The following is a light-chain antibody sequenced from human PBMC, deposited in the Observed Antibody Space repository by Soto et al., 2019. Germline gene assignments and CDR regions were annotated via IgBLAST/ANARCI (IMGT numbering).Light chain of an antibody. V-gene: IGKV1-5*01. CDR3: QQYNSYPLT. Sequence: DIQMTQSPSTVSASFGDSVTITCRASQSITTWLAWYQQRPGKAPKLLIYDVSSLQSGVPSRFSGSGSGTEFTLTISSLQPDDFATYYCQQYNSYPLTFGGGTKVDI. CDR2: DVS. CDR1: QSITTW. J-gene: IGKJ4*01.